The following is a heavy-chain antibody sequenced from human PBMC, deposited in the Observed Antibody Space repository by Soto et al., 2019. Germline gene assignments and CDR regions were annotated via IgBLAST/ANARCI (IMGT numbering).Heavy chain of an antibody. J-gene: IGHJ4*02. Sequence: QVQLQESGPGLVKPSETLSLTCTVSGGSVSSGSYYWSWIRQPPGKGLEWIGYIYYSVSTNYNPSLMCRVTIAVDTSKNQFSLKLSSVTAADTAVYYCARVYDSSGMVLDYWGQGTLVTVSS. V-gene: IGHV4-61*01. D-gene: IGHD3-22*01. CDR2: IYYSVST. CDR1: GGSVSSGSYY. CDR3: ARVYDSSGMVLDY.